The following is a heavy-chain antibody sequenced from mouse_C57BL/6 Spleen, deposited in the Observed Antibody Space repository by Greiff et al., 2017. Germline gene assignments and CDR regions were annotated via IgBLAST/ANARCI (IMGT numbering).Heavy chain of an antibody. Sequence: VQLQQPGAELVKPGASVKMSCKASGYTFTSYWITWVKQRPGQGLEWIGDIYPGSGSTNYNEKFKSKATLTVDTSSSTAYMQLSSLTSEDSAVYYCASQLTGTIYAMDYWGQGTSVTVSS. D-gene: IGHD4-1*01. V-gene: IGHV1-55*01. CDR3: ASQLTGTIYAMDY. J-gene: IGHJ4*01. CDR2: IYPGSGST. CDR1: GYTFTSYW.